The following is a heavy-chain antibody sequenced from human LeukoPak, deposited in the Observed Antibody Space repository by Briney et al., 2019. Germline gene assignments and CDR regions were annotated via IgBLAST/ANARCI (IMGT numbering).Heavy chain of an antibody. V-gene: IGHV4-34*01. D-gene: IGHD2-2*01. CDR2: INHSGST. CDR3: ARVRLGKDIVVVPAARPRAFDI. CDR1: GGSFSGYY. Sequence: PSETLSLTCAVYGGSFSGYYWSWIRQPPGKGLGWIGEINHSGSTNYNPSLKSRVTISVDTSKNQFSLKLSSVTAADTAVYYCARVRLGKDIVVVPAARPRAFDIWGQGTVVTVSS. J-gene: IGHJ3*02.